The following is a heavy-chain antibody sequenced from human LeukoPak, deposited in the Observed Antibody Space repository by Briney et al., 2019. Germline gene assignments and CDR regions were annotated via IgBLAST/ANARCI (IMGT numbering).Heavy chain of an antibody. J-gene: IGHJ4*02. CDR1: GGSISSSSYY. CDR2: IYYSGST. CDR3: ARLKKTIVGAMDY. D-gene: IGHD1-26*01. V-gene: IGHV4-39*01. Sequence: SETLSLTCTVSGGSISSSSYYWGWIRQPPEKGLEWIGSIYYSGSTYYNPSLKSRVTISVDTSKNQFSLKLSSVTAADTAVYYCARLKKTIVGAMDYWGQGTLVTVSS.